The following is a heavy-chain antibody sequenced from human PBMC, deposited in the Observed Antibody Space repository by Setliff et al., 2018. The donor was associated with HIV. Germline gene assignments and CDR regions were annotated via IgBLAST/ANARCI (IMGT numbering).Heavy chain of an antibody. Sequence: RASVKVSCKASGYSFTDYYIHWVRQAPGQGLEWMGRINPNNGGTNYVQRFRGRVTMTRDTSINTAYMELSSLRSDDTAVYYCARTIPLAGSDMDLWGKGTTVTVSS. J-gene: IGHJ6*03. CDR3: ARTIPLAGSDMDL. CDR1: GYSFTDYY. V-gene: IGHV1-2*06. CDR2: INPNNGGT. D-gene: IGHD6-19*01.